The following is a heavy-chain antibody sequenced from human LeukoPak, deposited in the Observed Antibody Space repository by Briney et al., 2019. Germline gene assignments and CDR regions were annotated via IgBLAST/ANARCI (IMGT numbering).Heavy chain of an antibody. Sequence: PGGSLRLSCAASGFSVSGHYMNWVRQAPGKGLEWVSAISGSGGSTYYADSVKGRFTISRDNSKNTLYLQMNSLRAEDTAVYYCAKDGQGYYYDSSGYSHDYWGQGTLVTVSS. CDR1: GFSVSGHY. CDR2: ISGSGGST. CDR3: AKDGQGYYYDSSGYSHDY. D-gene: IGHD3-22*01. V-gene: IGHV3-23*01. J-gene: IGHJ4*02.